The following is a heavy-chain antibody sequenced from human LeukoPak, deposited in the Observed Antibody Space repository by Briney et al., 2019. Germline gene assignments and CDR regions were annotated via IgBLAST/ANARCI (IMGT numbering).Heavy chain of an antibody. V-gene: IGHV3-53*01. D-gene: IGHD5-12*01. CDR2: IAGGDT. CDR3: AQARSSSGYGPLGFY. CDR1: RISVSNNY. Sequence: GGSLRLSCAASRISVSNNYMSWVRQAPGKGLEFVSVIAGGDTFYADSVKGRFTISRDSSKNTLYLHMSSLTPGDTAVYYCAQARSSSGYGPLGFYWGQDTLVTVSS. J-gene: IGHJ1*01.